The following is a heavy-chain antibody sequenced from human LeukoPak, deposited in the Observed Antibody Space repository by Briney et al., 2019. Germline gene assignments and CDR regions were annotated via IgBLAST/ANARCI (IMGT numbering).Heavy chain of an antibody. D-gene: IGHD6-25*01. V-gene: IGHV4-59*01. J-gene: IGHJ4*02. CDR3: ARRGRNSSGWQDYL. Sequence: SETLSLTCTVSGGSISSYYWSWIRQPPGKGLEWIANIYHTGSTNYNPSLSSQVTISIDTAKNQFSLKLTSVTAADTAVYYCARRGRNSSGWQDYLWGQGTLVTVSS. CDR1: GGSISSYY. CDR2: IYHTGST.